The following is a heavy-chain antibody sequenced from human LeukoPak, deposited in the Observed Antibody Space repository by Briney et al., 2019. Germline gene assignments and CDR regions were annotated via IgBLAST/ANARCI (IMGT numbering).Heavy chain of an antibody. CDR2: TYPGDSDT. V-gene: IGHV5-51*01. J-gene: IGHJ4*02. D-gene: IGHD3-22*01. Sequence: GESLKISCKGSGYSFTSYWIGWVRQMPGKGLEWMGITYPGDSDTRYSPSFQGQVTISADKSISTAYPQWSSLKASDTAMYYCARGEYYYDSSGYWQFDYWGQGTLVTVSS. CDR1: GYSFTSYW. CDR3: ARGEYYYDSSGYWQFDY.